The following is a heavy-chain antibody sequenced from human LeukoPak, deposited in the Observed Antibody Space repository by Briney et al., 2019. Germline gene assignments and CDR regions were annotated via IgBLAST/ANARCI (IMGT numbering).Heavy chain of an antibody. V-gene: IGHV3-23*01. CDR3: AKDRHFHSTGLSDF. D-gene: IGHD2-8*02. Sequence: GGSLRLSCAASGFTFRNYAMSWVRQVPGKGLEWVAIMGGSTGITYYADSVQGRFSISRGNSNNTVYLQMNSLRAEDTALYYCAKDRHFHSTGLSDFWGQGTLVTVSS. CDR2: MGGSTGIT. CDR1: GFTFRNYA. J-gene: IGHJ4*02.